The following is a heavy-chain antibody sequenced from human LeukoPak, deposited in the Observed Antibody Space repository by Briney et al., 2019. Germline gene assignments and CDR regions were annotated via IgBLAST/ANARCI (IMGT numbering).Heavy chain of an antibody. Sequence: SETLSLTCTVSGGSISSYYWSWLRQPPGKGLEWIGYIYYSGSTNYNPSLKSRVTISVDTSKNQFSLKLSPVTAADTAVYYCARAPPATGRHYYYYYGMDVWGKGTTVTVSS. D-gene: IGHD1-14*01. CDR3: ARAPPATGRHYYYYYGMDV. CDR1: GGSISSYY. V-gene: IGHV4-59*01. CDR2: IYYSGST. J-gene: IGHJ6*04.